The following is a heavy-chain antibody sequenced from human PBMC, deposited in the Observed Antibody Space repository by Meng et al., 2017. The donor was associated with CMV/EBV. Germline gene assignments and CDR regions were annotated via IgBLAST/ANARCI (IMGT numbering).Heavy chain of an antibody. Sequence: GPRLVNPSETLPLTFTFSGVSISSSRYYWGWSRQPPGKGLEWIGSIYYSGSTYYNPSLKSRVTISVDTSKNQFSLKLSSVTAADTAVYYCASLGAYSSGPFDYWGQGTLVTVSS. CDR3: ASLGAYSSGPFDY. CDR1: GVSISSSRYY. V-gene: IGHV4-39*07. J-gene: IGHJ4*02. D-gene: IGHD3-22*01. CDR2: IYYSGST.